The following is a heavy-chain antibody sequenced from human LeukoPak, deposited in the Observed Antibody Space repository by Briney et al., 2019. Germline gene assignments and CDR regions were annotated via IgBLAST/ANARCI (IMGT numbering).Heavy chain of an antibody. J-gene: IGHJ4*02. D-gene: IGHD1/OR15-1a*01. Sequence: GGSLRLSCAASGFIFSDYGIHWVRQAPGKGLEWVAFIRFDRSSKYYTDSGKGRFTISRDNSRNTVYLQMNSLRVEDTAVYYCAKEGTASKPSDLDYWGQGTLVTVSS. CDR2: IRFDRSSK. CDR1: GFIFSDYG. V-gene: IGHV3-30*02. CDR3: AKEGTASKPSDLDY.